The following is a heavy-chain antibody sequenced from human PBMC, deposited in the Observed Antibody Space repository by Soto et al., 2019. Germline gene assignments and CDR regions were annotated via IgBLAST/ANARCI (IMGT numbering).Heavy chain of an antibody. V-gene: IGHV3-23*01. Sequence: EVQLLESGGGLVQPGGSLRLSCAASGFTFSSYAMSWVRQAPGKGLEWVSAISGSGGSTYYADPVKGRFTISRDNSKNTLYLQMNSLRAEDTAVYYCAKFIAAAGYFDYWGQGTLVTVSS. J-gene: IGHJ4*02. CDR3: AKFIAAAGYFDY. CDR2: ISGSGGST. D-gene: IGHD6-13*01. CDR1: GFTFSSYA.